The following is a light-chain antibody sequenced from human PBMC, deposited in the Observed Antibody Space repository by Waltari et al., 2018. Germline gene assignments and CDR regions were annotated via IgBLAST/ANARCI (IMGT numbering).Light chain of an antibody. V-gene: IGKV1-39*01. CDR3: QQSYSTPPLT. Sequence: DIQMTQSPSSLSASVGDRVTITCRASQSISGYLDWYQQKPGKAPKLLIYSASSLQSGVPSRFSGSGSETDFTLTISSLQPEDFATYYCQQSYSTPPLTFGGGTKVEIK. CDR2: SAS. CDR1: QSISGY. J-gene: IGKJ4*01.